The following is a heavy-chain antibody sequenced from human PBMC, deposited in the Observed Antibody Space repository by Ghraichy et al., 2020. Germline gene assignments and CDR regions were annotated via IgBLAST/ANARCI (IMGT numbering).Heavy chain of an antibody. Sequence: GESLNISCAASGFTFSSYAMSWVRQAPGKGLEWVSAISGSGGSTYYADSVKGRFTISRDNSKNTLYLQMNSLRAEDTAVYYCAKKPVGKLVYYFDYWGQGSLVTVS. V-gene: IGHV3-23*01. CDR3: AKKPVGKLVYYFDY. D-gene: IGHD3-3*02. CDR1: GFTFSSYA. J-gene: IGHJ4*02. CDR2: ISGSGGST.